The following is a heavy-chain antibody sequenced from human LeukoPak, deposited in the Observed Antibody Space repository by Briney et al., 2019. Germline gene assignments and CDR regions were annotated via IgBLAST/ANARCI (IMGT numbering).Heavy chain of an antibody. J-gene: IGHJ6*03. CDR3: ASGYGGYSYGSYYYYYMDV. CDR1: GGTFSSYA. D-gene: IGHD5-18*01. V-gene: IGHV1-69*05. CDR2: IIPIFGTA. Sequence: ASVKVSCKASGGTFSSYAISWVRQAPGQGLEWMGGIIPIFGTANYAQKFQGRVTITTDESTSTAYMELSSLRSEDMAVYESASGYGGYSYGSYYYYYMDVWGKGTTVTVCS.